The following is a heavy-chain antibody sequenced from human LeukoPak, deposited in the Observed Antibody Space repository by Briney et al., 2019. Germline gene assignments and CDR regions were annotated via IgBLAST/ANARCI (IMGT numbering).Heavy chain of an antibody. V-gene: IGHV1-69*01. Sequence: ASVKVSCKASGGTFSSYAISWVRQAPGQGLEWMGGIIPIFGTANYAQKFQGRVTITADEPTSTAYMELSRLRSEDTAVYYCARDGGRQYYFDYWGQGTLVTVSS. CDR2: IIPIFGTA. J-gene: IGHJ4*02. D-gene: IGHD3-3*01. CDR1: GGTFSSYA. CDR3: ARDGGRQYYFDY.